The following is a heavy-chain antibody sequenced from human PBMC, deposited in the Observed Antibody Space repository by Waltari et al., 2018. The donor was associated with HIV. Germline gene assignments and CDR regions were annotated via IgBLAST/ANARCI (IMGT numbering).Heavy chain of an antibody. CDR1: GFPFSDYY. CDR3: ARLRTYENAFDI. J-gene: IGHJ3*02. CDR2: ISSSGSTI. D-gene: IGHD3-3*01. Sequence: QVQLVESGGGLVKPGGSLRLPCAASGFPFSDYYMSCTRQAPGKGLEWVSYISSSGSTIYYADSVKGRFTISRDNAKNSLYLQMNSLRAEDTAVYYCARLRTYENAFDIWGQGTMVTVSS. V-gene: IGHV3-11*01.